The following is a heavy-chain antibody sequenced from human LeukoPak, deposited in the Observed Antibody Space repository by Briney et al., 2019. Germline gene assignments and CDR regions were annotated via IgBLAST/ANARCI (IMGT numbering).Heavy chain of an antibody. Sequence: SETLSLTCAVYGGSFSGYYWSWIRQPPGKGLEWIGEINHSGSTNYNPSLKSRVTISVDTSKNQFSLKLSSVTAADTAVYYCARRMGIIAEEYYFDYWGQGTLVTVSS. D-gene: IGHD6-13*01. CDR3: ARRMGIIAEEYYFDY. V-gene: IGHV4-34*01. CDR2: INHSGST. CDR1: GGSFSGYY. J-gene: IGHJ4*02.